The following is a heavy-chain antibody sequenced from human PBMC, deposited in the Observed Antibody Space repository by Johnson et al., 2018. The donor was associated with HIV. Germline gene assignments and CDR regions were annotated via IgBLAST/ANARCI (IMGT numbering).Heavy chain of an antibody. J-gene: IGHJ3*02. CDR1: GFTFSDYY. V-gene: IGHV3-15*01. CDR2: IKSKTDGGTT. Sequence: VQLVESGGGLVKPGGSLRLSCAVSGFTFSDYYMSCIRQAPGKGLEWVDHIKSKTDGGTTDYAAPVKGRFTISRDDSKNTLYLQMNSLKTEDTAVYYCTTDLASDAFDIWGQGTMVTVSS. CDR3: TTDLASDAFDI.